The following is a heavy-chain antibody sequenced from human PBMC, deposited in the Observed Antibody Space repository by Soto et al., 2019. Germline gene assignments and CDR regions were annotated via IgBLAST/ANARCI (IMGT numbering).Heavy chain of an antibody. Sequence: QITLKESGPTLVKPTQTLTLTCTYSGFSLSTSGVGVGWIRQPPGKALEWLVIFFWDDDTRYSLSLKSRLTITKDTSRHQVVLTMTNVDPTDTGTYYCARSRAAWVNAYDIWGQGTMVSVSP. CDR3: ARSRAAWVNAYDI. D-gene: IGHD1-26*01. CDR1: GFSLSTSGVG. CDR2: FFWDDDT. V-gene: IGHV2-5*02. J-gene: IGHJ3*02.